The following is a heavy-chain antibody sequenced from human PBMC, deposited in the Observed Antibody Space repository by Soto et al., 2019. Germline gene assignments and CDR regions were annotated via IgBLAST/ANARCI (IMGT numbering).Heavy chain of an antibody. D-gene: IGHD3-22*01. CDR2: IIPIFGTA. CDR1: GGTFSSYA. Sequence: GASVKVSCKASGGTFSSYAISWVRQAPGQGLEWMGGIIPIFGTANYAQKFQGRVTITADKSTSTAYMELSSPRSEDTAVYYCARDKLGDYYDSSGPDAFDIWGQGTMVTVSS. J-gene: IGHJ3*02. V-gene: IGHV1-69*06. CDR3: ARDKLGDYYDSSGPDAFDI.